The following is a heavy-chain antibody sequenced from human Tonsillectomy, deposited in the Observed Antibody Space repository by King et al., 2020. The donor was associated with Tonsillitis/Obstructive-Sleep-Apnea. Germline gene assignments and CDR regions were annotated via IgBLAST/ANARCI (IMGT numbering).Heavy chain of an antibody. CDR3: AREGCSSTSCYDY. D-gene: IGHD2-2*01. CDR2: ISSDGSNK. CDR1: GFTFSSYA. J-gene: IGHJ4*02. V-gene: IGHV3-30*04. Sequence: VQLVESGGGVVQPGRSLRLSCAASGFTFSSYAMHWVRQAPGKGLEWVAVISSDGSNKYYADSVKGRFTISRDNSKNTLYLQMNSLRAHDTAVYYCAREGCSSTSCYDYWGQGTLVTVSS.